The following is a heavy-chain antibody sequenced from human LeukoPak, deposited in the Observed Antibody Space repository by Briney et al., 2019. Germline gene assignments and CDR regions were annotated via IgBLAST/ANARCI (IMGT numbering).Heavy chain of an antibody. Sequence: SETLSLTCAVYGGSFSGYYWSWIRQPPGKGLEWIGEINHSGSTNYNPSLKSRVTISVDTSKNQFSLKLSSVTAADTAVYYCARGLLILYCSSTSCYAEGGPPTIYYFDYWGQGTLVTVSS. CDR3: ARGLLILYCSSTSCYAEGGPPTIYYFDY. CDR1: GGSFSGYY. D-gene: IGHD2-2*01. CDR2: INHSGST. J-gene: IGHJ4*02. V-gene: IGHV4-34*01.